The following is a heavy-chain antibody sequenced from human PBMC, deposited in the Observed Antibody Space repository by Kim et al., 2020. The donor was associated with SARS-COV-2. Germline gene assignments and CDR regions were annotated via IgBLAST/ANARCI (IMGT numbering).Heavy chain of an antibody. D-gene: IGHD2-15*01. CDR3: ARGGRYCSGGSCYVVWFDP. Sequence: SRVTISVDTSKTQFSLKLSSVTAADTAVYYCARGGRYCSGGSCYVVWFDPWGQGTLVTVSS. J-gene: IGHJ5*02. V-gene: IGHV4-34*01.